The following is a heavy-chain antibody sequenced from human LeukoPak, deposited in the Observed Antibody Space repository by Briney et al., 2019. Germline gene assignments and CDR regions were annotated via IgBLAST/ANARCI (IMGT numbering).Heavy chain of an antibody. V-gene: IGHV3-30*02. CDR2: IRNDGTNE. CDR3: AKDGDTSMGH. CDR1: RFTFSSYG. Sequence: GGSLRLSCAASRFTFSSYGMHWVRQAPGKGLGWLAIIRNDGTNEYYADSVKGRFAVSRDNPKNTLYLQMNSLRIEDTGVYYCAKDGDTSMGHWGQGTLVTVSS. D-gene: IGHD5-18*01. J-gene: IGHJ4*02.